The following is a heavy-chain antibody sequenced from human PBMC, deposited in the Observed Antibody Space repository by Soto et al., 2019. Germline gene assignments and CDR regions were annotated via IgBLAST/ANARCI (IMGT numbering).Heavy chain of an antibody. CDR3: ARDPIGSGTLDY. J-gene: IGHJ4*02. CDR1: GFTFSSYN. Sequence: PGGSLRLSCAASGFTFSSYNMNWVRQAPGKGLEWVSLITSRSSYVFYADSVRGRFTISRDNAKNSLFLQMNSLRAEDTAVYYCARDPIGSGTLDYWGLGTLVTVSS. D-gene: IGHD1-26*01. CDR2: ITSRSSYV. V-gene: IGHV3-21*01.